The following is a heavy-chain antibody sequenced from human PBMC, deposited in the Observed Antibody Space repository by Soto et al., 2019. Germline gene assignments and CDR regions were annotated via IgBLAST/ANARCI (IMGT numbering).Heavy chain of an antibody. D-gene: IGHD4-17*01. Sequence: GGSLRLSCVASGFTLSNYGMHWVRQAPGKGLEWVAMISYDGSAEYYVDSVEGRFTISGDISKNVLYLHLNSLRAEDTAIYYCAKDPTYDYGYFDSWGQGTLVTVSS. CDR3: AKDPTYDYGYFDS. CDR2: ISYDGSAE. CDR1: GFTLSNYG. J-gene: IGHJ4*02. V-gene: IGHV3-30*18.